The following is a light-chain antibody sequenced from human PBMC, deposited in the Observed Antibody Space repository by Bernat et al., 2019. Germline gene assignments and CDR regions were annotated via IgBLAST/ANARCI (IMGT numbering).Light chain of an antibody. V-gene: IGKV1-39*01. Sequence: DIQMTQSPSSLSASVGDRVTITCRASQSISSYLNWYQQKPGKAPNLLIFAASSLQSGVPSRFSGSASGADFTLTISSLQPEDFATYHCQQSDSTPFTFGQGTKLEIK. CDR3: QQSDSTPFT. J-gene: IGKJ2*01. CDR1: QSISSY. CDR2: AAS.